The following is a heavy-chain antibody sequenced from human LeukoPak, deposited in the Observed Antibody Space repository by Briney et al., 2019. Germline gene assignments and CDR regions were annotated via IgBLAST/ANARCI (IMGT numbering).Heavy chain of an antibody. J-gene: IGHJ4*02. CDR1: GDSVSSNNPA. Sequence: SQTLSLTCAISGDSVSSNNPAWHWIRQSPSRGLEWLGRTYYRSERYNDYAVSVKSRITIIPDTSKNQFSLQLNSVTPEDTAVYYCAGDWLVYYFDYWGLGTLVTVSS. D-gene: IGHD5-12*01. CDR2: TYYRSERYN. CDR3: AGDWLVYYFDY. V-gene: IGHV6-1*01.